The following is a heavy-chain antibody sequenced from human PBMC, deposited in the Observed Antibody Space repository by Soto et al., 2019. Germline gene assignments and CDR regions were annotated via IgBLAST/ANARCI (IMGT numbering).Heavy chain of an antibody. J-gene: IGHJ6*02. D-gene: IGHD2-2*01. CDR3: ASSPSTSWSLGYYYYYGMDV. V-gene: IGHV1-69*13. CDR1: GGTFSSYA. Sequence: SVKVSCKASGGTFSSYAISWVRQAPGQGLEWMGGIIPIFGTANYAQKFQGRVTITADESTSTAYMELSSLRSEDTAVYYCASSPSTSWSLGYYYYYGMDVWGQGTTVTVSS. CDR2: IIPIFGTA.